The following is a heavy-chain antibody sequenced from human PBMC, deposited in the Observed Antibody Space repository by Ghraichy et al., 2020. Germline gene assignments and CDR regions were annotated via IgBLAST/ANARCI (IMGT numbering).Heavy chain of an antibody. J-gene: IGHJ4*02. CDR1: GFTFSSYS. Sequence: GESLNISCAASGFTFSSYSMNWVRQAPGKGLEWVSSISSSSSYIYYADSVKGRFTISRDNAKNSLYLQMNSLRAEDTAVYYCARVPEGLDYGDYWGQGTLVTVSS. CDR3: ARVPEGLDYGDY. CDR2: ISSSSSYI. V-gene: IGHV3-21*01.